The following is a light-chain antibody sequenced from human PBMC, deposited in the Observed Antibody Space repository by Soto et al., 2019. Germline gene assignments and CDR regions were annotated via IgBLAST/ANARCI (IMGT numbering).Light chain of an antibody. CDR1: QSVSSN. CDR3: HQYDNAPQT. Sequence: EIVLIQSPATLSLSPGERATLSCRASQSVSSNLAWYQQNPGQAPRLLIFDASNRATGIPARFSGSGSGTDFTLTISSLEPEDFAVYYCHQYDNAPQTYGQGTKVEIK. V-gene: IGKV3-11*01. J-gene: IGKJ2*01. CDR2: DAS.